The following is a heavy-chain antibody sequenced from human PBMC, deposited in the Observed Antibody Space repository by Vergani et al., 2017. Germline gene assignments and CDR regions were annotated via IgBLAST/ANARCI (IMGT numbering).Heavy chain of an antibody. CDR3: ARATLLSSGQEFDY. J-gene: IGHJ4*02. CDR1: GGPISRGSYY. V-gene: IGHV4-61*02. CDR2: IYTSGRT. Sequence: QVQLQESGPGLVKPSQTLSLTCTVSGGPISRGSYYWSWIRQPAGKGLEWIGRIYTSGRTNYNPSLKSRVTISVDTSKNQFSLKLSSVTAADTAVYYCARATLLSSGQEFDYWGQGTLVTVSS. D-gene: IGHD6-19*01.